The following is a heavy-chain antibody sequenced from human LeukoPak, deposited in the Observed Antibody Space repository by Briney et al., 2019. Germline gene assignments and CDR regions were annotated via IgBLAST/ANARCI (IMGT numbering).Heavy chain of an antibody. J-gene: IGHJ3*02. Sequence: SETLSLTCTVSGGSISSGDYYWGWIRQPPGKGLEWIGSIYHSGSTYYNPSLKSRVTISVDTSKNQFSLKLSSVTAADTAVYYCARSRMERGYDAFDIWGQGTMVTVSS. V-gene: IGHV4-39*07. CDR3: ARSRMERGYDAFDI. CDR1: GGSISSGDYY. D-gene: IGHD1-1*01. CDR2: IYHSGST.